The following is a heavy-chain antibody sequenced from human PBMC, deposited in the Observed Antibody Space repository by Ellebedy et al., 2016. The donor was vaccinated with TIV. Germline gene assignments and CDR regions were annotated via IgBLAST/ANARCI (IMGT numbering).Heavy chain of an antibody. CDR2: ISGSGGST. V-gene: IGHV3-23*01. CDR3: ASNLRGHYYDSSGYYRDY. CDR1: GFTFSSYA. Sequence: GGSLRLSXAASGFTFSSYAMSWVRQAPGKGLEWVSAISGSGGSTYYADSVKGRFTISRDNSKNTLYLQMNSLRAEDTAVYYCASNLRGHYYDSSGYYRDYWGQGTLVTVSS. J-gene: IGHJ4*02. D-gene: IGHD3-22*01.